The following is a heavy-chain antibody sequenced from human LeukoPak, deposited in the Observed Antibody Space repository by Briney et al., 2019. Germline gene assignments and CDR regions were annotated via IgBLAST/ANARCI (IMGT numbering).Heavy chain of an antibody. CDR3: AKWGDYDILTGYYGSDY. J-gene: IGHJ4*01. D-gene: IGHD3-9*01. Sequence: PGGSLRLSCAASGLIFSNYAMSWVRQAPGKGLEWVSAIGGRDGGTYYADSVKGRFTVSRDDPKNTLYLQMNTLRVEDTAVYYCAKWGDYDILTGYYGSDYWGHGTLVTASS. V-gene: IGHV3-23*01. CDR2: IGGRDGGT. CDR1: GLIFSNYA.